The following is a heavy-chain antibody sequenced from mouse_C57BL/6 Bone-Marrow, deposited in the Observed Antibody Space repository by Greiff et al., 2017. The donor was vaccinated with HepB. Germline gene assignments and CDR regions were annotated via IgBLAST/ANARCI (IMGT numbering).Heavy chain of an antibody. Sequence: QVQLKESGPELVKPGASVKLSCKASGYTFTSYDINGVKQRPGQGLEWIGWIYPRDGSTKYNEKFKGKATLTVDTSSSTAYMELHSLTSEDSAVYFCARWILKDYFDYWGQGTTLTVSS. J-gene: IGHJ2*01. CDR2: IYPRDGST. V-gene: IGHV1-85*01. CDR3: ARWILKDYFDY. CDR1: GYTFTSYD.